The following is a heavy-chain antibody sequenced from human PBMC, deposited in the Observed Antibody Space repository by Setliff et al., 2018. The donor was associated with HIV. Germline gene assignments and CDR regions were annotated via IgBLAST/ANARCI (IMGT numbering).Heavy chain of an antibody. V-gene: IGHV1-18*04. CDR1: GYTFTDFG. Sequence: ASVKVSCKASGYTFTDFGLSWVRQAPGQGLEWMGWISGNNRITYYAQNFQSRVTLTTDISTSTAYMELRSLRLDDTAVYYCARRGRTGNSNVLHWFDPWGQGTLVTVSS. J-gene: IGHJ5*02. CDR3: ARRGRTGNSNVLHWFDP. D-gene: IGHD5-18*01. CDR2: ISGNNRIT.